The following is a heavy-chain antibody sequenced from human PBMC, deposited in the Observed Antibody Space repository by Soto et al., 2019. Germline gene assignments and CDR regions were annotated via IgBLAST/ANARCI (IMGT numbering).Heavy chain of an antibody. CDR2: ISGGGSST. D-gene: IGHD3-16*01. Sequence: GGSLRLSCAASGFTPKNYAMSWVRQAPGKGLEWVSSISGGGSSTYYADSVKGRFTISRDNSKNTLYLQMNSLRAEDTAVYYCAKVPGYEYVCGTYYYFDYWSLGAQVTVSS. J-gene: IGHJ4*02. CDR1: GFTPKNYA. V-gene: IGHV3-23*01. CDR3: AKVPGYEYVCGTYYYFDY.